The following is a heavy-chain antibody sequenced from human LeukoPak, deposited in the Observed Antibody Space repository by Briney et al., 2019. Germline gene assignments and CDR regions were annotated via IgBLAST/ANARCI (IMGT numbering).Heavy chain of an antibody. J-gene: IGHJ4*02. CDR3: AKDLTQYYYDSSGDYYAPGY. CDR2: ISGSGGST. CDR1: GFTFSSYA. D-gene: IGHD3-22*01. Sequence: PGGSLRLSCAASGFTFSSYAMSWVRQAPGKGLEWVSAISGSGGSTYYADSVKGRFTISRDNSKNTLYLQMNSLRAEDTAVYYCAKDLTQYYYDSSGDYYAPGYWGQGTLVTVSS. V-gene: IGHV3-23*01.